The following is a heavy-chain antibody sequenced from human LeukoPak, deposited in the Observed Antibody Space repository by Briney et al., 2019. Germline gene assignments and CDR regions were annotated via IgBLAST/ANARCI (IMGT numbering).Heavy chain of an antibody. D-gene: IGHD1-26*01. V-gene: IGHV4-34*01. CDR2: VNESGGT. CDR3: ARGQGATVPQVGKNWFDP. J-gene: IGHJ5*02. Sequence: SETLSLTCAVYIDSFSNYHWNWIRQTPAKGMEWIGEVNESGGTNISPSLRSRVILSVDTSKNQFPLKLISVTVADTAIYYCARGQGATVPQVGKNWFDPWGQGTRVTVSS. CDR1: IDSFSNYH.